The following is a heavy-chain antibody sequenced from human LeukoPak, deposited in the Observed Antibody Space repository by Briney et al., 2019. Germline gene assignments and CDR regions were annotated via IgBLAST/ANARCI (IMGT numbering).Heavy chain of an antibody. CDR2: IYSGGST. D-gene: IGHD3-9*01. Sequence: GSLRLSCAASGFTVSSNYMSWVRQAPGKGLEWVSVIYSGGSTYYADSVKGRFTISRDNSKNTLYLQMNSLRAEDTAVYYCARDRRYFGRPAGDYYYYGMDVWGQGTTVTVSS. V-gene: IGHV3-66*01. J-gene: IGHJ6*02. CDR3: ARDRRYFGRPAGDYYYYGMDV. CDR1: GFTVSSNY.